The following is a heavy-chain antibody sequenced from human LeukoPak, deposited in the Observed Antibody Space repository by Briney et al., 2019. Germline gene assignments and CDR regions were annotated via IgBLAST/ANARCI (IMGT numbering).Heavy chain of an antibody. CDR1: GYTFTGYY. CDR3: AREANYGDCTHFDY. J-gene: IGHJ4*02. Sequence: ASVKVSCKASGYTFTGYYMHWVRQAPGQGLEWMGRINPNSGGTNYAQKFQGRVTMTRDTSISTAYMELSRLRSDDTAVYYCAREANYGDCTHFDYWGQGTLVTVSS. V-gene: IGHV1-2*06. CDR2: INPNSGGT. D-gene: IGHD4-17*01.